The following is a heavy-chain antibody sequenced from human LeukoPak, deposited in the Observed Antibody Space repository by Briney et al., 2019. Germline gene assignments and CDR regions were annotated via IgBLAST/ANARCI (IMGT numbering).Heavy chain of an antibody. CDR3: AKDLDHGDYVFDY. Sequence: GGSLRLSCAASGFTFSSYGMHWVRQAPGKGLEWVAVISYDGSNKYYADSVKGRFTISRDNSKNTLCLQMNSLRAEDTAVYYCAKDLDHGDYVFDYWGQGTLVTVSS. D-gene: IGHD4-17*01. CDR2: ISYDGSNK. J-gene: IGHJ4*02. V-gene: IGHV3-30*18. CDR1: GFTFSSYG.